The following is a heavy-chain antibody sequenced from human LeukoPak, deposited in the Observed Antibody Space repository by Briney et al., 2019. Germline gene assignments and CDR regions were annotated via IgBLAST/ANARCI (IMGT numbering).Heavy chain of an antibody. CDR2: IYYSGST. CDR3: ARHVVRSSWYYFDY. D-gene: IGHD6-13*01. Sequence: SETLSLTCTVSGGSISSSSYYWGWIRQPPGKGLEWIGSIYYSGSTYYNPSLKSRVTISVDTSKNQFSLKLSSVTAADTAVYYCARHVVRSSWYYFDYWGQGTLVTVSS. CDR1: GGSISSSSYY. J-gene: IGHJ4*02. V-gene: IGHV4-39*01.